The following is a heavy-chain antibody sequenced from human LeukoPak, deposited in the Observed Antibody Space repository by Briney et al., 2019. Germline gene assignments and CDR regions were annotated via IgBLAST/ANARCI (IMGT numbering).Heavy chain of an antibody. CDR3: AREMATTTGLGAFDI. J-gene: IGHJ3*02. Sequence: GASVKVSCKASGGTFSSYAISWVRQAPGQGLEWMGGIIPIFGTANYAQKFQGRVTITADESTSTAYMELSSLRSEDTAVYYCAREMATTTGLGAFDIWGQGTMVTVSS. CDR2: IIPIFGTA. D-gene: IGHD5-24*01. V-gene: IGHV1-69*13. CDR1: GGTFSSYA.